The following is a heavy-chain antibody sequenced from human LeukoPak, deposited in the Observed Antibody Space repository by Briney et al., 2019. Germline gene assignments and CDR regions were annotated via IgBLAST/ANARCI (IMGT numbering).Heavy chain of an antibody. Sequence: GGSLRLSCAASGFTLSSYAMHWVRQAPGKGLEWVAVISYDGSNKYYADSVKGRFTISRDNSKNTLYLQMNSLRAEDTAVYYCARGRAGGTDYWGQGTLVTVSS. D-gene: IGHD6-13*01. J-gene: IGHJ4*02. CDR3: ARGRAGGTDY. CDR2: ISYDGSNK. CDR1: GFTLSSYA. V-gene: IGHV3-30*01.